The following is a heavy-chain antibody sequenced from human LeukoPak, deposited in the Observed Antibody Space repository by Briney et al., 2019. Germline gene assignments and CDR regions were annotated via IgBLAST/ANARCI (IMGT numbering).Heavy chain of an antibody. CDR2: ISSNGGST. CDR3: VKDRGITTVRGVLDY. Sequence: GGSLRLSCSASGFTFSSYAMHWVRQAPGKGLEYVSAISSNGGSTYYADSVKGRFTISRDNSKNTLYLQMSSLRAEDTAVYYCVKDRGITTVRGVLDYWGQGTLVTVSS. J-gene: IGHJ4*02. D-gene: IGHD3-10*01. V-gene: IGHV3-64D*06. CDR1: GFTFSSYA.